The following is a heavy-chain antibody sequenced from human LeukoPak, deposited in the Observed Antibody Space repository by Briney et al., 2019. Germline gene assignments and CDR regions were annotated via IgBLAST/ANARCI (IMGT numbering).Heavy chain of an antibody. CDR1: GGSVSSGSYY. D-gene: IGHD2-2*01. Sequence: KPSETLSLTCIVSGGSVSSGSYYWSWIRQPPGKGLEWIGYIYYSGSTNYNPSLKSRVTISVDTSKNQFSLKLYSVTAADTAVYYCARLGGCTTTSCYVHWFDPWGQGTLVTVSS. CDR3: ARLGGCTTTSCYVHWFDP. J-gene: IGHJ5*02. V-gene: IGHV4-61*01. CDR2: IYYSGST.